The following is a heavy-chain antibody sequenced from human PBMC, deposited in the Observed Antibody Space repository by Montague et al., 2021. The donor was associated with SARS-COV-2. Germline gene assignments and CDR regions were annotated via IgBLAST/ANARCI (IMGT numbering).Heavy chain of an antibody. J-gene: IGHJ6*04. CDR2: IYYSGST. CDR1: GGSISSYY. D-gene: IGHD5-12*01. Sequence: SETLSLTCTVSGGSISSYYWSWIRQPPGKGLEWIGYIYYSGSTNYNPSLKSRVTISVDTSKNQFSLKLSSVTAADTAVYYCARGEKEGGDSGYDTSYGMDVWGKGTTVTVSS. CDR3: ARGEKEGGDSGYDTSYGMDV. V-gene: IGHV4-59*01.